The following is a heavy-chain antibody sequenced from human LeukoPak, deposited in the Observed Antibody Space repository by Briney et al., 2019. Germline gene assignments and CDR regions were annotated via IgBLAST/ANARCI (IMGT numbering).Heavy chain of an antibody. CDR2: IYNSEST. V-gene: IGHV4-39*01. CDR1: GGSISSSSYY. D-gene: IGHD3-22*01. Sequence: SETLSLTCTVSGGSISSSSYYWGWIRQPPGKGLEWIGSIYNSESTYYNPSLKSRVTISVDTSKNQFSLKLSSVTAADTAVYFCARREYYDSSGYRWGQGTLVTVSS. J-gene: IGHJ4*02. CDR3: ARREYYDSSGYR.